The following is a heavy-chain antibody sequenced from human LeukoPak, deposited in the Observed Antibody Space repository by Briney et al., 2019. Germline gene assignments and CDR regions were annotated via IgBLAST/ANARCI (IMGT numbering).Heavy chain of an antibody. D-gene: IGHD1-1*01. CDR2: IYYSGST. J-gene: IGHJ5*02. CDR1: GGSISGYY. V-gene: IGHV4-59*12. Sequence: SETLSLTCTVSGGSISGYYWSWIRQPPGKGLEWIGYIYYSGSTNYNPSLKSRVTISVDTSKNQFSLKLSSVTAADTAVYYCARMYNWNDDWFDPWGQGTLVTVSS. CDR3: ARMYNWNDDWFDP.